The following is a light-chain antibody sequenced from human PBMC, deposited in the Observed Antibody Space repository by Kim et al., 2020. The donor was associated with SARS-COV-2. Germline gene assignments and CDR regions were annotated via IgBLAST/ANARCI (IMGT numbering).Light chain of an antibody. CDR3: GTWDTSLSAAGV. Sequence: QKVTISCSGSNSNIENNYVSWDQQLPGIAPRLLIYDNNKRPSGIPDRFSGSKSGTSATLGITGLQTGDEADYYCGTWDTSLSAAGVFGGGTQLTVL. CDR2: DNN. V-gene: IGLV1-51*01. J-gene: IGLJ3*02. CDR1: NSNIENNY.